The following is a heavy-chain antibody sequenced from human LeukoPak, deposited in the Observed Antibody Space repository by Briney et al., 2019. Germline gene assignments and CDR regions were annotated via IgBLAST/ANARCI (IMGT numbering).Heavy chain of an antibody. J-gene: IGHJ4*02. V-gene: IGHV4-61*02. D-gene: IGHD3-10*01. CDR3: ARGSGLSGSSFDS. CDR1: GGSISSSGYY. Sequence: PSQTLSLTCTVSGGSISSSGYYWSWIRQPAGTGLEWIGRIYTSGSTNYNPSLKRRVTISVDTSKNQFSLTLSSLIAADTAVYYCARGSGLSGSSFDSWGQGALVSVTS. CDR2: IYTSGST.